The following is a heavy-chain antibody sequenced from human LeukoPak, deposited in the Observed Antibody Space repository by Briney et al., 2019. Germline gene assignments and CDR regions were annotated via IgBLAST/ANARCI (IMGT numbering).Heavy chain of an antibody. D-gene: IGHD2-2*01. CDR3: ARLYLRDHCSSTSCYGLYFDY. V-gene: IGHV4-38-2*01. J-gene: IGHJ4*02. Sequence: SETLSLTCAVSGYSITSGYYGGWIRQPPGEGLEWIGNIYDSGSSYYNPSLKTPVTISVDTSKNQFSLKLSSVTAADTAVYYCARLYLRDHCSSTSCYGLYFDYWGQGTLVTVSS. CDR1: GYSITSGYY. CDR2: IYDSGSS.